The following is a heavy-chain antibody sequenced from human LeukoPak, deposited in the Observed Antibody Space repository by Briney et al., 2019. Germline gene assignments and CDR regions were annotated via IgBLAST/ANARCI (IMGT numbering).Heavy chain of an antibody. V-gene: IGHV4-4*07. D-gene: IGHD2-15*01. Sequence: SETLSLTRTVSGGSINNYYWSWIRQPAGRGLEWIGRIYTRGSTNYNPSLKSRVTMSVDTSKNQFSLKLSSVTAADTAVYYCARGRYCSADICSGGDAFDIWGQGTMVSVSS. CDR1: GGSINNYY. CDR2: IYTRGST. CDR3: ARGRYCSADICSGGDAFDI. J-gene: IGHJ3*02.